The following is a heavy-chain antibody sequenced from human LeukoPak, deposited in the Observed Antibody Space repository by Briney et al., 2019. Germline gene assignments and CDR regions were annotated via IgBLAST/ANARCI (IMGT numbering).Heavy chain of an antibody. CDR3: ARDTDWNDAWFDP. D-gene: IGHD1-1*01. CDR2: IYYSGST. J-gene: IGHJ5*01. V-gene: IGHV4-61*01. Sequence: SETLSLTCTVSGGSVSSGSYYWSWIRQPPGKGLEWIGYIYYSGSTNYNPSLKSRVTISVDTSKNQFSLKLSSVTAADTAVYYCARDTDWNDAWFDPWGQGTTVTVSS. CDR1: GGSVSSGSYY.